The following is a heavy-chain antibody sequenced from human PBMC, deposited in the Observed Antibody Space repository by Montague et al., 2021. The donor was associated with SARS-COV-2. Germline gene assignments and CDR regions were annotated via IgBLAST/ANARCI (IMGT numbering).Heavy chain of an antibody. CDR3: ARGGGLRNYGMDV. CDR2: IYSGGDT. Sequence: SLRLSCAASGFTVSTNYMSWVRQAPGRGLEWISVIYSGGDTYYADSVKGRFTISRDNSKNTLYLQMNSLRAEDTAVYYCARGGGLRNYGMDVWGQRTTVTVSS. D-gene: IGHD5-12*01. V-gene: IGHV3-53*01. J-gene: IGHJ6*02. CDR1: GFTVSTNY.